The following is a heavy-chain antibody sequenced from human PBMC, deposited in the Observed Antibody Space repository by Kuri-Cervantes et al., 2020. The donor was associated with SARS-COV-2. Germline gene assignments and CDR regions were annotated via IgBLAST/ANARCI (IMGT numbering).Heavy chain of an antibody. D-gene: IGHD6-6*01. Sequence: GESLKISCAASGFTVSSNYMSWVRQAPGKGLEWVSVIYSGGSTYYADSVKGRFTISRDNSKNTLYLQMNSLRAEDTAVYYCARGSSSSWGDYWGQGTLVTVSS. CDR3: ARGSSSSWGDY. V-gene: IGHV3-53*05. CDR1: GFTVSSNY. CDR2: IYSGGST. J-gene: IGHJ4*02.